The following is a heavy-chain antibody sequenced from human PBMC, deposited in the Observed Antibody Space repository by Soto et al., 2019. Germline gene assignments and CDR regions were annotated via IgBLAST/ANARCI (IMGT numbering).Heavy chain of an antibody. CDR3: CVSLDYMDV. V-gene: IGHV3-23*01. J-gene: IGHJ6*02. D-gene: IGHD1-1*01. Sequence: GGSLRLSCAASGFTFPSYAMSWVRQAPGKGLEWVSGTSGSGGSTYYADSVTGRFTISRDNSKNTLSLQMNSLRAGDTAVYYCCVSLDYMDVWGQGTTVTVSS. CDR1: GFTFPSYA. CDR2: TSGSGGST.